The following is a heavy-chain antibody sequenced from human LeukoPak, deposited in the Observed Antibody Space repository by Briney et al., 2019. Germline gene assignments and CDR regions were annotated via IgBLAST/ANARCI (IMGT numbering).Heavy chain of an antibody. V-gene: IGHV3-11*05. CDR1: QFTFSDHY. CDR2: ISSNGSHT. Sequence: PGGSLRLSCAVSQFTFSDHYMSWIRQAPGKGLEWLSSISSNGSHTNYADSVKGRFTISRDNAKESLFLHMNNLRAEGTAVYFCARGSFSGFPAINVTGVQGAFDIWGQGTVVSVSS. CDR3: ARGSFSGFPAINVTGVQGAFDI. D-gene: IGHD3-22*01. J-gene: IGHJ3*02.